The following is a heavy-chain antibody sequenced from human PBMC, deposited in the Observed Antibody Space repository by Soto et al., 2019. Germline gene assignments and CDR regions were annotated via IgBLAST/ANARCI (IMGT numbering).Heavy chain of an antibody. J-gene: IGHJ6*02. CDR1: GFTFSTHW. CDR2: VNGDGSRT. D-gene: IGHD1-1*01. V-gene: IGHV3-74*01. Sequence: QSGGSLRLSCAASGFTFSTHWMHWVRQVPGKGLVWVSCVNGDGSRTRYADSVKGRFTISRDNAKNTVYLQMNSLRAEDTAVYYCARDEREVSANFYYYHGMDVWRQGTTVTVSS. CDR3: ARDEREVSANFYYYHGMDV.